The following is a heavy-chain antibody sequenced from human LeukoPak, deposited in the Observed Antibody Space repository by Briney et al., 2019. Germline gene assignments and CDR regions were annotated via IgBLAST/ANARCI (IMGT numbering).Heavy chain of an antibody. D-gene: IGHD3-3*01. V-gene: IGHV4-34*01. CDR3: ARGRITVFGVVPPLDQ. CDR1: GGSFSGYY. Sequence: KASETLSLTCAVYGGSFSGYYWSWIRQPPGKGLEWIGEINHRGSTDYNPSLIGRVTISVGTSKSQLSLRLSSVTAADTAVYYCARGRITVFGVVPPLDQWGQGNLVTVSS. J-gene: IGHJ4*02. CDR2: INHRGST.